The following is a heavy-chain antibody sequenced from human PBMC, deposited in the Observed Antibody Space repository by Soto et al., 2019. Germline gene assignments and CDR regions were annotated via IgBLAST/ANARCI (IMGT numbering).Heavy chain of an antibody. Sequence: EVQLLESGGGLVQPGGSLRLSCAASGFTFSSYAMSWVRQAPGRGLGWVSAISGSGGSTYYADSVKGRFTISRDNSQNTLYLQMNSLRAEDTAVYYCAKASGWNYGYYFDYWGQGTLVTVSS. CDR3: AKASGWNYGYYFDY. V-gene: IGHV3-23*01. CDR2: ISGSGGST. D-gene: IGHD1-7*01. CDR1: GFTFSSYA. J-gene: IGHJ4*02.